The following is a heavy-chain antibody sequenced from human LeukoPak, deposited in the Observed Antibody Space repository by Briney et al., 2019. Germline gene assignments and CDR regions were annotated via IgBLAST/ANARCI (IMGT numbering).Heavy chain of an antibody. CDR1: GFGFSNYW. CDR3: ARDRGYSNFDY. CDR2: TNEDGSEK. J-gene: IGHJ4*02. V-gene: IGHV3-7*01. D-gene: IGHD4-11*01. Sequence: GGSLRLSCAASGFGFSNYWMSWGRQAPGQGLEWVANTNEDGSEKNYVDSVKGRFTISRDNAQDSLYLQMNSLRAEDTAVYYCARDRGYSNFDYWGQGTLLTVSS.